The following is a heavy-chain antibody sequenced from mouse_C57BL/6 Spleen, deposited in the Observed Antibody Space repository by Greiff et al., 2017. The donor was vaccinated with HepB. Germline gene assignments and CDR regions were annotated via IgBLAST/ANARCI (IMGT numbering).Heavy chain of an antibody. V-gene: IGHV1-39*01. J-gene: IGHJ4*01. Sequence: EVQLQESGPELVKPGASVKISCKASGYSFTDYNMNWVKQSNGKSLEWIGVINPNYGTTSYNQKFKGKATLTVDQSSSTAYMQLKSLTSEDSAVYYCARCAGYVDYYAMDYWGQGTSVTVSS. CDR3: ARCAGYVDYYAMDY. CDR1: GYSFTDYN. CDR2: INPNYGTT. D-gene: IGHD3-2*02.